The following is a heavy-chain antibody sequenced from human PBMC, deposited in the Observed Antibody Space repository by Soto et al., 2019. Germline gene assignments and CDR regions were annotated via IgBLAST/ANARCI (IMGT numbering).Heavy chain of an antibody. J-gene: IGHJ4*02. D-gene: IGHD1-20*01. CDR1: GGSFSGYY. CDR2: INHSGST. V-gene: IGHV4-34*01. CDR3: ARSVYYFDY. Sequence: SETLSLTCAVYGGSFSGYYWSWIRQPPGKGLEWIGEINHSGSTNYNPSLKSRVTISVDTSKNQFSLKLSSVTAADAAVYYCARSVYYFDYWGQGTLVTVSS.